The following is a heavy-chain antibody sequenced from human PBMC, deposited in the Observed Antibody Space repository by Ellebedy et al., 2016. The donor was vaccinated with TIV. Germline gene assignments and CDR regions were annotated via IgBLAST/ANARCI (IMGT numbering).Heavy chain of an antibody. CDR3: AREIRTYNRLYYYGMDV. Sequence: PGGSLRLSCSTSIFGFSSYSMNWVRQTPGKGLEWVSSISGSRSYIYYADSVKGRFTISRDNAKNSLYLQMNSLRAEDTAVYYCAREIRTYNRLYYYGMDVWGQGTTVTVSS. J-gene: IGHJ6*02. D-gene: IGHD1-14*01. CDR1: IFGFSSYS. CDR2: ISGSRSYI. V-gene: IGHV3-21*01.